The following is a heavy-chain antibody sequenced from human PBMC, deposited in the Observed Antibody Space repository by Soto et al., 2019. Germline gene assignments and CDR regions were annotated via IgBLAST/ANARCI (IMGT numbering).Heavy chain of an antibody. D-gene: IGHD3-22*01. CDR3: ARDLADYYDSSGYYYAYAFDI. J-gene: IGHJ3*02. Sequence: SETLSLTCAVYGGSFIGYYWILVRHPPFKWREWIGEINHSGSTNYNPSLKSRVTISVDTSKNQFSLKLSSVTAADTAVYYCARDLADYYDSSGYYYAYAFDIWGQGTMVTVSS. CDR2: INHSGST. V-gene: IGHV4-34*01. CDR1: GGSFIGYY.